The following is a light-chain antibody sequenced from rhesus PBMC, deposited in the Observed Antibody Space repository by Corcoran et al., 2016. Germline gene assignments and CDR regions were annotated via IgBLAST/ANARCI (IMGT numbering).Light chain of an antibody. Sequence: DIQMTQSPSSLSASVGDNVTITCRASPGISSWLAWYQQKPGQTPKLHIYKASSLQSGDPSRFSGRGSGTDVTLTISSLQPEDLATYYCLQYSSSPFTFGPGTKLDIK. CDR1: PGISSW. J-gene: IGKJ3*01. CDR2: KAS. V-gene: IGKV1-22*01. CDR3: LQYSSSPFT.